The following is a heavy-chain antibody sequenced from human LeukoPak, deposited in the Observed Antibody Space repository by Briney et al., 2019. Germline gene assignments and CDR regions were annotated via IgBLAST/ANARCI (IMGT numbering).Heavy chain of an antibody. CDR3: ASTKTTVTTSFDY. V-gene: IGHV4-4*07. CDR1: GGSISRYY. J-gene: IGHJ4*02. D-gene: IGHD4-17*01. CDR2: IYTSGST. Sequence: KPSETLSLTCTVSGGSISRYYWSWIRQPAGKGLEWLERIYTSGSTNYNPSLKSRVTISVDTSKNQFSLKLSPVTAADTAVYYCASTKTTVTTSFDYWGQGTLVTVSS.